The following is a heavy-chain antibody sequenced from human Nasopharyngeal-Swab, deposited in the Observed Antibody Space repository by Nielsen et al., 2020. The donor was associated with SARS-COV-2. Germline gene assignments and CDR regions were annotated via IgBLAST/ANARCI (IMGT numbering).Heavy chain of an antibody. J-gene: IGHJ5*02. CDR3: ASLPYCSSDTCYPIDL. CDR2: ISYSGNT. CDR1: GASMSGYS. D-gene: IGHD2-2*01. Sequence: SETLSLTCTVSGASMSGYSWSWIRQPPGKGLEWLGYISYSGNTNYNPSLQSRVTISVDTSKNQCSLRLTSVAAADTAIYYCASLPYCSSDTCYPIDLWGQGTLVTVSS. V-gene: IGHV4-59*08.